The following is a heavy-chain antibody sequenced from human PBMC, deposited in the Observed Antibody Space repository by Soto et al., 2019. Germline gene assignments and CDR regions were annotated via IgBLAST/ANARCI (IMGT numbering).Heavy chain of an antibody. V-gene: IGHV4-59*01. CDR2: IYYSGST. J-gene: IGHJ4*02. Sequence: SETLSLTCTVSGGSISRYYWSWIRQPPGKGLEWIGYIYYSGSTNYNPSLKSRVTISVDTSKNQFSLKLSSVTAADTAVYYCARDHRLPGHLNDYGDFDYWGQGTLVTVSS. D-gene: IGHD4-17*01. CDR3: ARDHRLPGHLNDYGDFDY. CDR1: GGSISRYY.